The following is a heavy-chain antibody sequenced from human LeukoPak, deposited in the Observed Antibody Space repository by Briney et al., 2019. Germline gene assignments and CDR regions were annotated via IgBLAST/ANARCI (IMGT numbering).Heavy chain of an antibody. CDR3: ARGFSSRYFD. J-gene: IGHJ4*02. V-gene: IGHV4-61*02. CDR1: GGSISSGSYY. D-gene: IGHD3-9*01. CDR2: IYTSGST. Sequence: SQTLSLTCTVSGGSISSGSYYWSWIRQPAGKGLEWIGRIYTSGSTNYNPSLKSRVTISVDTSKNQFSLKVNSVTAADTGVYYCARGFSSRYFDWGQGTLVTVSS.